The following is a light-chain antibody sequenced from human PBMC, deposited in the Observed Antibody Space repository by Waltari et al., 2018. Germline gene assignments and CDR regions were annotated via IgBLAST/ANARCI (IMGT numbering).Light chain of an antibody. J-gene: IGLJ3*02. V-gene: IGLV1-40*01. CDR3: QSYDSSLSVWV. CDR2: GNT. CDR1: SSNIGAGYD. Sequence: QSVLTQPPSVSGAPGQRVTISCAGSSSNIGAGYDVHWYQQLPGTAPKVLIYGNTNRPAGVGDRFSGSKSGTSASLAITGLQAEDEADYYCQSYDSSLSVWVFGGGTKLTVL.